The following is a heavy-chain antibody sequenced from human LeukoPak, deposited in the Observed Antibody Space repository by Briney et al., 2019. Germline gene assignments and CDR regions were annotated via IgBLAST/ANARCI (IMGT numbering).Heavy chain of an antibody. Sequence: GGSLRLSCAASGFTFSDYYMSWIRQAPGKGLEWVSYISSSGSTIYYADSVKGRFTISRDNAKNSLYLQMNSLRAEDTAVCYCATSFDYYDSSGYWDYWGQGTLVTVSS. CDR3: ATSFDYYDSSGYWDY. J-gene: IGHJ4*02. CDR1: GFTFSDYY. V-gene: IGHV3-11*01. D-gene: IGHD3-22*01. CDR2: ISSSGSTI.